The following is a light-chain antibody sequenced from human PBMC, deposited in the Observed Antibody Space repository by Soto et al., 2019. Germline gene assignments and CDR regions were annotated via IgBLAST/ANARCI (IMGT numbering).Light chain of an antibody. V-gene: IGKV1-6*01. Sequence: AIQMTQSPSSLSASVGDRVTITCRASQGIRDDLGWYQQKPGKAPKLLIYAASSLQSGVPSRFSGSGSGTDFTLTIRSLQPEDFATYYCLQDYNWTFGQGTNVEIK. CDR3: LQDYNWT. CDR2: AAS. CDR1: QGIRDD. J-gene: IGKJ1*01.